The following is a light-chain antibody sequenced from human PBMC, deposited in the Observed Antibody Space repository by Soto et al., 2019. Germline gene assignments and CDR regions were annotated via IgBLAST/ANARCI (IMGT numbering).Light chain of an antibody. CDR2: MND. V-gene: IGLV1-47*01. CDR3: ASWDDSLSGYV. CDR1: TSNILRNY. J-gene: IGLJ1*01. Sequence: QSVLTQPPSASGNPGQRLTISCSGSTSNILRNYVYWYRQFPGTAPRLLISMNDQRPSGVPDRFSGSKSGTSASLAISGRRSEEEADYYCASWDDSLSGYVFGTGTKLTVL.